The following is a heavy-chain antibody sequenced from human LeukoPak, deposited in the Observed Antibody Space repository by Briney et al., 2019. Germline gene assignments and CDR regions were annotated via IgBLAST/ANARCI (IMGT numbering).Heavy chain of an antibody. Sequence: GASVKVSCKASGYTFTTYGISWVRQAPGQGLEWMGWISGYNGNTNYAQKFQGRITMTTETSTSTAYMELRSLRSDDTAVYCCARSDISIVRGAMVWGQGTLVIVSS. CDR1: GYTFTTYG. CDR3: ARSDISIVRGAMV. J-gene: IGHJ4*02. V-gene: IGHV1-18*01. CDR2: ISGYNGNT. D-gene: IGHD3-10*01.